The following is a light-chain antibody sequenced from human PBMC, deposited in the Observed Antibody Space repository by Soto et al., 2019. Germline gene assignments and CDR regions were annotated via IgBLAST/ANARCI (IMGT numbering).Light chain of an antibody. CDR3: SSYAGSDHPYV. J-gene: IGLJ1*01. CDR2: DVT. V-gene: IGLV2-8*01. CDR1: SGDVGGYDY. Sequence: QSALTQPPSASGSPGQSVTISCTRTSGDVGGYDYVSWYQQHPGKAPKLMIYDVTKRPLGVPDRFSGSKSANTASLTVSGLQAEDEADYYCSSYAGSDHPYVFGTGTKVTVL.